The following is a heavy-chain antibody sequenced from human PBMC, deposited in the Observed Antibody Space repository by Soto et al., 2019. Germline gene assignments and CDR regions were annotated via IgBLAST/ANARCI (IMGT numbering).Heavy chain of an antibody. CDR3: ARRARADYYYMDV. J-gene: IGHJ6*03. V-gene: IGHV3-64*01. CDR2: ISSNGIGT. CDR1: GFTFSSDA. D-gene: IGHD6-6*01. Sequence: EVQLVASGGGLAQPGGSLRLSCAASGFTFSSDAMDWVRQAPGKGLEYVSGISSNGIGTYYASSVKGRFTISRDNSSDTGYLQMDILIPEDMAVYYGARRARADYYYMDVWGKGTTVTVS.